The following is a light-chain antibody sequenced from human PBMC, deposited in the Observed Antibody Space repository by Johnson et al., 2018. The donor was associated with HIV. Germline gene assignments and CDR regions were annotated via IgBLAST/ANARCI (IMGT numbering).Light chain of an antibody. Sequence: QSVLTQPPSMSAAPGQRVAISCSGSSSNIENNYVSWYQQFPGTAPKLLIYDNNKRPSGVPDRFSGSKSGTSATLDITGLQSGDEADYSCGTWDASLSVNVFGPGTKVTVL. CDR1: SSNIENNY. V-gene: IGLV1-51*01. CDR3: GTWDASLSVNV. CDR2: DNN. J-gene: IGLJ1*01.